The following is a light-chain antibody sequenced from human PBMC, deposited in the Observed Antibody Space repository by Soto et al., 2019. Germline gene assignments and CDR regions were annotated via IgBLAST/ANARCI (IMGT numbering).Light chain of an antibody. V-gene: IGLV2-14*01. CDR3: CSYVSSKAYV. CDR1: RTDVGGYNF. Sequence: LAQPASVSGSPGQSITISCTGTRTDVGGYNFVSWYQQHPGKAPKLIIYEVSNRPSGVSNRFSGSKSDNTASLTISGLQAEDEADYYCCSYVSSKAYVFGTGTKVNVL. J-gene: IGLJ1*01. CDR2: EVS.